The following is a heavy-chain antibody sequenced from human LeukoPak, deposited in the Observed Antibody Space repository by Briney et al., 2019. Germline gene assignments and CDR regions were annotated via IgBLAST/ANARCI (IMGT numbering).Heavy chain of an antibody. D-gene: IGHD3-9*01. CDR1: GGSITGYY. V-gene: IGHV4-59*08. J-gene: IGHJ4*02. CDR3: ARRADYFSTTGYDKFDY. Sequence: SETLSLTCTVSGGSITGYYWSWIRQPPGKGLEWIGYLYYSGGTDYNRSLKSRVTMSVDTSKTQFSLKLRFVTAADTAVYYCARRADYFSTTGYDKFDYWGQGSLVTVSS. CDR2: LYYSGGT.